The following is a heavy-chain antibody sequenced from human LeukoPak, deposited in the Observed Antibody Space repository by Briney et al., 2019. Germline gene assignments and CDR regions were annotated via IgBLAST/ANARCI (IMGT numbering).Heavy chain of an antibody. CDR3: ARKGSGYSYGYPY. CDR2: IGSTSSTI. CDR1: GYTFSSYS. Sequence: PGGSLRLSCAASGYTFSSYSMNWVRQAPGKGLEWVSYIGSTSSTIYYADSVKGRFTISRDNAENSVYLQMNSLRAEDTAVYYCARKGSGYSYGYPYWGQGTLVTVSS. D-gene: IGHD5-18*01. J-gene: IGHJ4*02. V-gene: IGHV3-48*01.